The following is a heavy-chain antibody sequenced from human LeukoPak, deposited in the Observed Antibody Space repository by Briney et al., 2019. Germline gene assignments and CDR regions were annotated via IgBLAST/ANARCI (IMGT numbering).Heavy chain of an antibody. V-gene: IGHV1-46*01. CDR3: ARAQPTNGYNSDYYYYYYMDV. CDR2: INPSGGST. D-gene: IGHD5-24*01. CDR1: GYTFTRYY. Sequence: GASVTVSFKASGYTFTRYYMHWVRQAPGQGLEWVGIINPSGGSTSYAQKFPGRLTMARDMSTSTVYMELSSLRCEDTAVYSCARAQPTNGYNSDYYYYYYMDVWGKGTTVTVSS. J-gene: IGHJ6*03.